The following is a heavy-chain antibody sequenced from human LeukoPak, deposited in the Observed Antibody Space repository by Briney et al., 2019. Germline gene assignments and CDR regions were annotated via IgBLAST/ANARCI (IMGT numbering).Heavy chain of an antibody. CDR2: INPNSGRT. J-gene: IGHJ4*02. Sequence: PSVTVSSKAYGYTFTGYYMHCVRQAPGQGLEWMGWINPNSGRTNYAQKFQGRVTMTRDTSISTAYMELSRLRSDDTAVYYYARGDYFDYWGQGTLVTVSS. CDR1: GYTFTGYY. V-gene: IGHV1-2*02. CDR3: ARGDYFDY.